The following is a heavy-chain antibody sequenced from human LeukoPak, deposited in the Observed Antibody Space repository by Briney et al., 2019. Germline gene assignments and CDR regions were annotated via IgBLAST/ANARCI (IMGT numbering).Heavy chain of an antibody. CDR1: GFSFGHYG. CDR3: ARSRDRESAYTYSGGDF. D-gene: IGHD2-15*01. CDR2: IWDDAADK. V-gene: IGHV3-33*01. J-gene: IGHJ4*02. Sequence: GGSLRLSCVASGFSFGHYGMLWVRQPPGKGLEWVAVIWDDAADKNHADSVKGRFTISRDNSKNTIYLQMNSLTIEDTGMYYCARSRDRESAYTYSGGDFWGQGTLVIVSS.